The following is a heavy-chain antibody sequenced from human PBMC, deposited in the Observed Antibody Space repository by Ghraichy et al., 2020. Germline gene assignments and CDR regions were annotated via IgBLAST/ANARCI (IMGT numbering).Heavy chain of an antibody. V-gene: IGHV3-30*02. Sequence: GGSLRLSCAASGFTFSSYGMHWVRQAPGKGLEWVAFIRYDGSNKYYADSVKGRFTISRDSSKNTLYLQMNSLRAEDTAVYYCAKDGTYYDNVWGSYRPAGGYYYYMDVWGKGTTVTVSS. CDR2: IRYDGSNK. D-gene: IGHD3-16*02. CDR3: AKDGTYYDNVWGSYRPAGGYYYYMDV. J-gene: IGHJ6*03. CDR1: GFTFSSYG.